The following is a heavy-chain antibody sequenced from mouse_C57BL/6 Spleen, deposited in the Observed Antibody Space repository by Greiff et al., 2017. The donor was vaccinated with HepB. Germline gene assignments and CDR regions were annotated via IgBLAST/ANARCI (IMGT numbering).Heavy chain of an antibody. CDR1: GYAFSSYW. D-gene: IGHD3-2*02. CDR3: ARHGDSSGYGGFAY. Sequence: VQLQQSGAELVKPGASVKISCKASGYAFSSYWMNWVKQRPGKGLEWIGQIYPGDGDTNYNGKFKGKATLTADKSSGTAYMQLSSLTSEDSAVYFCARHGDSSGYGGFAYWGQGTLVTVSA. V-gene: IGHV1-80*01. CDR2: IYPGDGDT. J-gene: IGHJ3*01.